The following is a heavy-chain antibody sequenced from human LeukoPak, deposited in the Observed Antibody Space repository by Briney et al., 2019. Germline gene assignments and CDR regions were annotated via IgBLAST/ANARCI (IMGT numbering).Heavy chain of an antibody. D-gene: IGHD3-10*01. CDR2: ISYDESNK. V-gene: IGHV3-30*18. J-gene: IGHJ6*04. CDR1: GFTFSSYG. Sequence: GGSLTLSCAASGFTFSSYGMHWVRPATGKGLEWVAVISYDESNKYYADSVKGRFTISRVNSKNTLYLQMNSLRAEDTAVYYCAKDLSMVRGVIIYYYGMDVWGKGTTVTVSS. CDR3: AKDLSMVRGVIIYYYGMDV.